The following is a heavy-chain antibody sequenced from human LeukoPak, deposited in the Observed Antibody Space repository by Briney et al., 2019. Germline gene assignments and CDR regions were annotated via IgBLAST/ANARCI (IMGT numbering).Heavy chain of an antibody. Sequence: GGSLRLPCAASGFTFSSYSMNWVRQAPGKGLEWVSYISSSSSTIYYADSVKGRFTISRDNAKNSLYLQMNSLRDEDTAVYYCARAAPYSSSFKYFQHWGQGTLVTVSS. CDR3: ARAAPYSSSFKYFQH. D-gene: IGHD6-13*01. V-gene: IGHV3-48*02. CDR1: GFTFSSYS. CDR2: ISSSSSTI. J-gene: IGHJ1*01.